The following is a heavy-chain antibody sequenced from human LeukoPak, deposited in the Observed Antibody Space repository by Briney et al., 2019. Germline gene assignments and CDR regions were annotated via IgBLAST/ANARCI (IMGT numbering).Heavy chain of an antibody. CDR2: IYYSGST. J-gene: IGHJ5*02. CDR1: GGSISSYY. Sequence: SETLSLTCTVSGGSISSYYWSWIRQPPGKGLERIGYIYYSGSTNYNPSLKSRVTISVDTSKNQFSLKLSSVTAADTAVYYCARSSLADYVWGSYRFNWFDPWGQGTLVTVSS. D-gene: IGHD3-16*02. CDR3: ARSSLADYVWGSYRFNWFDP. V-gene: IGHV4-59*01.